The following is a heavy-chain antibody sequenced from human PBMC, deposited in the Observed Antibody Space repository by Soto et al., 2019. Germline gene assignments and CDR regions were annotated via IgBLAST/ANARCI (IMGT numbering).Heavy chain of an antibody. CDR2: IIPMLGVR. Sequence: QVQLVQSGAEVKKPGSSVKVSCKDSGGTFNTYSMFWVRQAPGQGLEWMGRIIPMLGVRNYAQRFQDRVTITADKSTATVHMDLSSLRSEDTALYYCTIGSWSGEVFDIWGQGTMVTVSS. V-gene: IGHV1-69*02. CDR3: TIGSWSGEVFDI. D-gene: IGHD2-21*01. CDR1: GGTFNTYS. J-gene: IGHJ3*02.